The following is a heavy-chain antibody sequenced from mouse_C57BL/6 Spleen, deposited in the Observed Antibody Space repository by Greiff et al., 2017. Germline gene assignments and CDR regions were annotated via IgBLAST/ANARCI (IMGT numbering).Heavy chain of an antibody. D-gene: IGHD1-1*01. CDR3: TTPYCDGSSPFAY. V-gene: IGHV14-4*01. CDR1: GFNIKDDY. CDR2: IDPENGDT. Sequence: EVQLQQPGAELVRPGASVKLSCTASGFNIKDDYMHWVKQRPEQGLEWIGWIDPENGDTEYAPKFQGKATITADTSSNTAYLQLSSLTSEDTAVYYGTTPYCDGSSPFAYWGQGTLVTVSA. J-gene: IGHJ3*01.